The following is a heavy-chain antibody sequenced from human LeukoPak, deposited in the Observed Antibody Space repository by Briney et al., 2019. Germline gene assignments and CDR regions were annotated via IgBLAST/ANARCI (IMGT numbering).Heavy chain of an antibody. CDR3: AGGRYCSGGSCYSDH. V-gene: IGHV1-2*02. CDR2: INPNTGGA. Sequence: GPSVTLSRTASVSTFTAYYIHWVRKAPAQGLERMGWINPNTGGANYEREFQDRVTLTRETSSTTAYLEVSRLRPDDTARYYCAGGRYCSGGSCYSDHGGEGT. CDR1: VSTFTAYY. D-gene: IGHD2-15*01. J-gene: IGHJ4*02.